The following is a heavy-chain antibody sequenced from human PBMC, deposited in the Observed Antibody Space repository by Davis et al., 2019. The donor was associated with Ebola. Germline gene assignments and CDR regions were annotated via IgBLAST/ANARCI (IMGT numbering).Heavy chain of an antibody. Sequence: MPSETLSLTCTVSGDSFSSSHYYWGWIRQPPGKGLEWIGSIYYSGSTYYNPSLKSRVTISVDTSKNQFSLKLSSVTAADTAVYYCARLHIAVAGTFDYWGQGTLVTVSS. CDR1: GDSFSSSHYY. J-gene: IGHJ4*02. CDR2: IYYSGST. V-gene: IGHV4-39*01. D-gene: IGHD6-19*01. CDR3: ARLHIAVAGTFDY.